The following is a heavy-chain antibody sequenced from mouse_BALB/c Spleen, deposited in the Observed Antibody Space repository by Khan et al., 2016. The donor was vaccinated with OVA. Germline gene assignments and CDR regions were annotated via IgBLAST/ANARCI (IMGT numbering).Heavy chain of an antibody. Sequence: VQLKQSGAELVRPGASVKLSCTASGFNIKDYYMHWVKQRPEQGLEWIGWIDPENGDTEYAPKFQGKATMTADTSSNTVYLQLSSLTSEDTAVYYCNAGYCNYWAKAPLSQSPQ. CDR2: IDPENGDT. CDR1: GFNIKDYY. CDR3: NAGYCNY. V-gene: IGHV14-4*02. J-gene: IGHJ2*01.